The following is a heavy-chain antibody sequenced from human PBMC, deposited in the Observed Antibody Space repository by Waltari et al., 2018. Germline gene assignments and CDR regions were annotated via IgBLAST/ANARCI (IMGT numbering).Heavy chain of an antibody. CDR2: ISASGST. V-gene: IGHV4-61*02. CDR3: AREPGVNYYDSSGYYPYYFDY. CDR1: GGSISSGRYY. Sequence: QVQLQESGPGLVKPSQTLSPTCPVSGGSISSGRYYLSWTRQPPGKGLEWIGRISASGSTNYNPSLKRRVTISVDTSKNQFSLKLSSVTAADTAVYYCAREPGVNYYDSSGYYPYYFDYWGQGTLVTVSS. D-gene: IGHD3-22*01. J-gene: IGHJ4*02.